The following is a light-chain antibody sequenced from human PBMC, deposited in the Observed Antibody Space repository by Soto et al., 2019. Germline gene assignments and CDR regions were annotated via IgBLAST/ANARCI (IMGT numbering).Light chain of an antibody. V-gene: IGLV8-61*01. Sequence: QAVVTQEPSFSGSPGRTVTLTCGLNSGSVSTSYYPSWYQQTPGQAPRTLIYNTNTRSSGVPDRFSGSILGNNAALTITGAQADDESDYYSVLYMGSGTWVFGGGTKLTVL. J-gene: IGLJ3*02. CDR2: NTN. CDR1: SGSVSTSYY. CDR3: VLYMGSGTWV.